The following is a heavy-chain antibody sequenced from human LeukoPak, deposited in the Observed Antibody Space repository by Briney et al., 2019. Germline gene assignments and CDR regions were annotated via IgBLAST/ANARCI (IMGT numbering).Heavy chain of an antibody. CDR2: IYYSGST. V-gene: IGHV4-39*07. J-gene: IGHJ4*02. CDR3: ARAFEAVAGPYFDY. Sequence: SETLSLTCTVSGGSISSSSYYWGWIRQPPGKGLEWIGSIYYSGSTYYNPSLKSRVTISVDTSKNQFSLKLSSVTAADTAVYYCARAFEAVAGPYFDYWGQGTLVTVSS. D-gene: IGHD6-19*01. CDR1: GGSISSSSYY.